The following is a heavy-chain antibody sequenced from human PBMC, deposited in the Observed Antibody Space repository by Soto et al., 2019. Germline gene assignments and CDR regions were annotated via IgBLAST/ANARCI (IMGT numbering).Heavy chain of an antibody. CDR3: ARALILSGYYIHDAFDI. CDR1: GGSISSYY. CDR2: IYYSGST. V-gene: IGHV4-59*01. Sequence: SETLSLTCTVSGGSISSYYWSWIRQPPGKGLEWIGYIYYSGSTNYNPSLKSRVTISVDTSKNQFSLKLSSVTAADTAVYYCARALILSGYYIHDAFDIWGQGTMVTVSS. J-gene: IGHJ3*02. D-gene: IGHD3-9*01.